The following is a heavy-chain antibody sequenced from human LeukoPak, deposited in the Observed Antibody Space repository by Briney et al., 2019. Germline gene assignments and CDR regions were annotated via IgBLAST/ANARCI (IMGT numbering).Heavy chain of an antibody. CDR2: IYYSGST. D-gene: IGHD2-2*01. Sequence: PSETLSLTCTVSGGSISSYYWSWIRQPPGKGLEWIGYIYYSGSTYYNPSLKSRVTISVDTSKNQFSLKLSSVTAADTAVYYCARVGPTIVVVPAHYYYYYYMDVWGKGTTVTVSS. CDR1: GGSISSYY. J-gene: IGHJ6*03. V-gene: IGHV4-59*06. CDR3: ARVGPTIVVVPAHYYYYYYMDV.